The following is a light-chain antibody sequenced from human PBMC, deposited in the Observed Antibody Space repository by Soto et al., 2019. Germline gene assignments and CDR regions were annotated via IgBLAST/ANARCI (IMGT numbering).Light chain of an antibody. J-gene: IGKJ1*01. CDR1: QGIGTY. V-gene: IGKV1-27*01. CDR2: AAS. Sequence: DIQMTQSPSSLSASVGDRVTVTCRASQGIGTYLAWYQQRPGKGPKLLIYAASTLQSGVPSRFRGSGSGTDFTLTISSLQPEDVANYYCQKYNRAPRTFGQGTKVEIK. CDR3: QKYNRAPRT.